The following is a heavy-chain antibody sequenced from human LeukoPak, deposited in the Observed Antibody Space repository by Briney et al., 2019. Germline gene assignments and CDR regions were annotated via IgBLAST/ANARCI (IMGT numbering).Heavy chain of an antibody. D-gene: IGHD3-22*01. CDR1: GYTFTNYG. CDR3: ARDQGYYDSSGPDY. Sequence: ASVKVSCKASGYTFTNYGISWVRQAPGQGLEWMGWISAHNGDTNYAQKLQGRVTMTTDTSTSTAYMELRSLRSDDTAVYYCARDQGYYDSSGPDYWGQGTLVTVSS. V-gene: IGHV1-18*01. J-gene: IGHJ4*02. CDR2: ISAHNGDT.